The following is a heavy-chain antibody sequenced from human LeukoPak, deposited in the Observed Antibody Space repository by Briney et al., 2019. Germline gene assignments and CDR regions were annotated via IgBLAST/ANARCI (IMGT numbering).Heavy chain of an antibody. Sequence: GGSLRLSCAASGFTFSASAMHWVRQASGKGLEWVGRIRSKVNSHGTTYAASVKGRFTISRDDSKNTAYLQMNSLKTEDTAVYYCARSDLDYGDYEYLVGDFDYWGQGTLVTVSS. CDR1: GFTFSASA. V-gene: IGHV3-73*01. CDR2: IRSKVNSHGT. D-gene: IGHD4-17*01. CDR3: ARSDLDYGDYEYLVGDFDY. J-gene: IGHJ4*02.